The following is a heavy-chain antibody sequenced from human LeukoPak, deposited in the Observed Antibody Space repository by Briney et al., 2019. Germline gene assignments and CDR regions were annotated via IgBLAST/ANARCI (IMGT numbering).Heavy chain of an antibody. Sequence: SVKVSCKTSGGTFNNSAISWVRQAPGQGLEWLGGIMPLFGTAGYAQKFQGRVTITKDESTRIVYLELTSLTSDDMAVYYCARDVHGDYGSGWFDPWGQGTLVSVSS. V-gene: IGHV1-69*05. D-gene: IGHD4-17*01. CDR1: GGTFNNSA. J-gene: IGHJ5*02. CDR2: IMPLFGTA. CDR3: ARDVHGDYGSGWFDP.